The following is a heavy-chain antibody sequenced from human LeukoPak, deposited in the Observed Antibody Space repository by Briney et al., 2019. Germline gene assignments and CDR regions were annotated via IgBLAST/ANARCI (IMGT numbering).Heavy chain of an antibody. Sequence: GASVKVSCTASGYTFTTYWIQWVRQAPGQGLEWVALINPNDGSTTYAHKFQGRVTMTGDTSTSTVYMDLSRLTSEDTAVYYCVRAPRDSSTMLDYWGQGTLVTVSS. CDR1: GYTFTTYW. D-gene: IGHD6-13*01. CDR2: INPNDGST. V-gene: IGHV1-46*01. CDR3: VRAPRDSSTMLDY. J-gene: IGHJ4*02.